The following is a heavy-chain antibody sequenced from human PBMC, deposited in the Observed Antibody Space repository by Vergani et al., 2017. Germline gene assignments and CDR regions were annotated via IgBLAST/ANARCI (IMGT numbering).Heavy chain of an antibody. CDR3: ARGGYAFDI. J-gene: IGHJ3*02. V-gene: IGHV4-61*01. CDR1: GGSVSSGSYY. CDR2: IYYSGST. Sequence: QLQLQESGSGLVKPSETLSLTCTVSGGSVSSGSYYWSWIRQPPGKGLEWIGYIYYSGSTNYNPSLKSRVTISVDTSKNQFSLKLSSVTAADTAVYYCARGGYAFDIWGQGTMVTVSS.